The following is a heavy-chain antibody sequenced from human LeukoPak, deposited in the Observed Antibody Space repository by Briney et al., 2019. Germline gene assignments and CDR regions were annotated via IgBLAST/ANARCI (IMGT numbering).Heavy chain of an antibody. CDR1: GFTFDNYA. CDR2: ITWDSVNI. D-gene: IGHD2/OR15-2a*01. CDR3: AKDMVPYAYYYTLDY. V-gene: IGHV3-9*01. Sequence: GRSLRLSCAASGFTFDNYAMHWVRQAPGKGLEWVSGITWDSVNIGYADSVKGRFTISRDNAKNSRYLQMNSLRTEDASLYYCAKDMVPYAYYYTLDYWGQGTLVTVSS. J-gene: IGHJ4*02.